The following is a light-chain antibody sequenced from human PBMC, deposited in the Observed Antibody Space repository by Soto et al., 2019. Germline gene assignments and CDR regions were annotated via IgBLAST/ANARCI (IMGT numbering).Light chain of an antibody. Sequence: EFVLTQSPGTLSLSPGERATLSCRASQSVSGSYLAWYQQKPGQAPRLLIYGASSRATGIPDRFSGSGSGTDFTLTISRLEPEDFAVYYCQQYGSSATFGQGTRLEIK. J-gene: IGKJ5*01. CDR2: GAS. CDR1: QSVSGSY. V-gene: IGKV3-20*01. CDR3: QQYGSSAT.